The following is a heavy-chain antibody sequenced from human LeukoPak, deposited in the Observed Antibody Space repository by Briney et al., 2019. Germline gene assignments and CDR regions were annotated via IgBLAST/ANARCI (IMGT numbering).Heavy chain of an antibody. CDR3: TARRIAVAGQYDS. V-gene: IGHV3-15*01. J-gene: IGHJ4*02. Sequence: GGSLRLSCAASGLTFSNAWMNWVRQAPGKGLEWVGSIKSETDGGTVDYAAPVKGRFTISRDDSKNTLCLQMNSLKTDDTAVYYCTARRIAVAGQYDSWGQGTLVTVSS. CDR2: IKSETDGGTV. CDR1: GLTFSNAW. D-gene: IGHD6-19*01.